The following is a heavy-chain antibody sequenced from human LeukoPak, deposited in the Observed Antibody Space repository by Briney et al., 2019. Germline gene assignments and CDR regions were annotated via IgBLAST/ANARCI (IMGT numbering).Heavy chain of an antibody. J-gene: IGHJ4*02. V-gene: IGHV4-4*07. CDR3: ARSSSAHYYDSSGYLPSHFDC. Sequence: SETLSLTCTVSGGSISSYYWSWIRQPAGKGLEWIGRIYTSGSTNYNPSLKSRVTMSVDTSKNQFSLKLSSVTAADTAVYYCARSSSAHYYDSSGYLPSHFDCWGLGTLVTVSS. CDR2: IYTSGST. D-gene: IGHD3-22*01. CDR1: GGSISSYY.